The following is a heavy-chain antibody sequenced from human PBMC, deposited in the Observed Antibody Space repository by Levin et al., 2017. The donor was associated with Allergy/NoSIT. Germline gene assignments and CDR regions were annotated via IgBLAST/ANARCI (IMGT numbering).Heavy chain of an antibody. J-gene: IGHJ4*02. CDR1: GGSISSGDYY. V-gene: IGHV4-30-4*01. D-gene: IGHD1-26*01. CDR2: IYDSGST. CDR3: ASGRVGSAIWYPPFDF. Sequence: LRLSCTVSGGSISSGDYYWSWIRQPPGKGLEWIGYIYDSGSTYYNPSLKSRLTISLDTSKNQISLRLTFLTAADTAVYYCASGRVGSAIWYPPFDFWGQGTLVTVSS.